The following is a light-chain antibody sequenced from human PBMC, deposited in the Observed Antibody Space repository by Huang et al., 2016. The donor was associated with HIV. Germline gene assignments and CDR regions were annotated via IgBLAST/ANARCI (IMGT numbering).Light chain of an antibody. V-gene: IGKV2-30*01. CDR1: QSFVYSDANTY. CDR2: KVT. Sequence: DVVMTQSPLSLPVSLGQAGSIPCRSSQSFVYSDANTYLNWVQQKPGQSPRLLITKVTNRNSGVPDRFSGSGSGTYFTQKISRVEAEDFGVYYGMQGTHWPLTFGGGTKVEIK. CDR3: MQGTHWPLT. J-gene: IGKJ4*01.